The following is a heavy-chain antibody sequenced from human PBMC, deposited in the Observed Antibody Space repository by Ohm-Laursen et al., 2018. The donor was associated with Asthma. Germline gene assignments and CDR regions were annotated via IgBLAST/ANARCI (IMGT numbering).Heavy chain of an antibody. Sequence: SSVKASCKLSGGTFSSYAVTWVRQAPGHGLGWMGATVPIFNIPNYAQKFQGRLSLTADTSTSTAYMELSGLTSADTAVYYCARERTLEYLYYLDSWGPRTLVTVSS. CDR1: GGTFSSYA. D-gene: IGHD1-1*01. V-gene: IGHV1-69*17. J-gene: IGHJ4*02. CDR3: ARERTLEYLYYLDS. CDR2: TVPIFNIP.